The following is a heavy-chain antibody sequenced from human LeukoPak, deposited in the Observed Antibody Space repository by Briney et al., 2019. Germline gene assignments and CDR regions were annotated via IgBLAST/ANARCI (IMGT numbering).Heavy chain of an antibody. V-gene: IGHV4-59*01. CDR1: GGFISSYY. D-gene: IGHD5-18*01. CDR2: IYYSGST. Sequence: SSETLSLTCSLSGGFISSYYGIWIRHPPGKGREGIGYIYYSGSTNYNPSLKSRVTISVDTSKNQFSLKLSTVTAADTAVYYCARLRSNSYGYWGGFDYWGQGTLVTVSS. J-gene: IGHJ4*02. CDR3: ARLRSNSYGYWGGFDY.